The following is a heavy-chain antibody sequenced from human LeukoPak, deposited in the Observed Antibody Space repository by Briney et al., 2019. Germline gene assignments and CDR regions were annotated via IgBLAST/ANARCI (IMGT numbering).Heavy chain of an antibody. CDR1: GFTFSSYA. J-gene: IGHJ6*03. V-gene: IGHV3-23*01. Sequence: PGGSLRLSCAASGFTFSSYAMSWVRQAPGKGLEWVSSVSGSGANSYYVDSVKGRFTISRDNSKNTLYLQMNSLRAEDTAVYYCAKDRCSNGIGCYYYYMDVWGKGTTVTISS. CDR2: VSGSGANS. D-gene: IGHD2-8*01. CDR3: AKDRCSNGIGCYYYYMDV.